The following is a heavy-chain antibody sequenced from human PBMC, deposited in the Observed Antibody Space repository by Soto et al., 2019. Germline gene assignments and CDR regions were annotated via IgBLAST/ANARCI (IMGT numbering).Heavy chain of an antibody. J-gene: IGHJ4*02. V-gene: IGHV3-7*03. CDR3: ASSGIVGATGPHFDY. Sequence: GALRLSCAASVFTCSSYWMSWVRQAPGKGLEWVANIKQDGSEKYYVDSVKGRFTISRDNAKNSLYLQMNSLRAEDTAVYYCASSGIVGATGPHFDYWGQGTLVTVSS. CDR2: IKQDGSEK. CDR1: VFTCSSYW. D-gene: IGHD1-26*01.